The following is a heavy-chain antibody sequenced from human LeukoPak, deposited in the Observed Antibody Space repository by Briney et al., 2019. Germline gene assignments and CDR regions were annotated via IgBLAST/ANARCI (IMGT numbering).Heavy chain of an antibody. CDR2: IKQDGTEI. J-gene: IGHJ4*02. CDR3: AKGVYPTSITNFDY. Sequence: GGSLRLSCAASGFTFNNYWMTWFRQAPGKGLEWVANIKQDGTEIFYVDSVRGRFIISRDNAENSLYLQMNSLRVEDTAVYYCAKGVYPTSITNFDYWGQGTLVTVSS. CDR1: GFTFNNYW. V-gene: IGHV3-7*01. D-gene: IGHD2-8*01.